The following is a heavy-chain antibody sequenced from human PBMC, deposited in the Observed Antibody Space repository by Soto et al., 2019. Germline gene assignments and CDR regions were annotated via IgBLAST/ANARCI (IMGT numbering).Heavy chain of an antibody. CDR2: ISGTASHI. V-gene: IGHV3-21*01. J-gene: IGHJ4*02. CDR1: GLSFSRYA. D-gene: IGHD3-10*01. CDR3: AKGRGAAYYFDF. Sequence: LLVESGGGLVKPGGSLRLSCAGSGLSFSRYAMIWVRQAPGKGLEWVASISGTASHIRYADSVRGRFTISKDDAKNSLSLQMTSLRAEDTAVYFCAKGRGAAYYFDFWGRGTLVSVSS.